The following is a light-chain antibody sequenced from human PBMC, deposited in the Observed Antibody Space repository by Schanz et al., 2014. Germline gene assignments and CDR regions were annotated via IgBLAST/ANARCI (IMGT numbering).Light chain of an antibody. CDR3: QQYKSWPPTLT. Sequence: EIVLTQSPATLSVSPGERATLSCRASQSVSTNLAWHQQKPGQAPRLLIYGASTRAAGIPARFSGSGSGTEFTLTISSLQSEDFAVYYCQQYKSWPPTLTFGQGTRVEIK. CDR2: GAS. J-gene: IGKJ1*01. CDR1: QSVSTN. V-gene: IGKV3-15*01.